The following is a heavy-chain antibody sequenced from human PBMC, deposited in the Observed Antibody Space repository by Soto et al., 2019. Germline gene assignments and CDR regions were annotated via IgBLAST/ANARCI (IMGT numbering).Heavy chain of an antibody. CDR2: MNPNSGNT. V-gene: IGHV1-8*01. J-gene: IGHJ5*02. D-gene: IGHD3-16*02. Sequence: GGSVKVSGKVSGYTFTGYDINWVRQATGQGLEWMGWMNPNSGNTGYAQTFQGRVTMTTDTSTSTAYMELRSLRSEDTAVYYCARSSGGVFGIIIEGSNWLAPWGKGSLVTVSS. CDR1: GYTFTGYD. CDR3: ARSSGGVFGIIIEGSNWLAP.